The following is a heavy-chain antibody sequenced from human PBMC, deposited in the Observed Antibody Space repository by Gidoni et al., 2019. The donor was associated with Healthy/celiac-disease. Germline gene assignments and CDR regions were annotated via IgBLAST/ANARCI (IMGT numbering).Heavy chain of an antibody. V-gene: IGHV1-18*01. J-gene: IGHJ3*02. CDR2: ISAYNGNT. CDR3: ARDQDSCSSTSCYPDAFDI. CDR1: GYTFTSYG. Sequence: QVQLVQSGAEVKKPGASVKVSCKASGYTFTSYGISWVRQAPGQGLEWMGWISAYNGNTNYAQKLQGRVTMTTDTSTSTAYMELRSLRSDDTAVYYCARDQDSCSSTSCYPDAFDIWGQGTMVTVSS. D-gene: IGHD2-2*01.